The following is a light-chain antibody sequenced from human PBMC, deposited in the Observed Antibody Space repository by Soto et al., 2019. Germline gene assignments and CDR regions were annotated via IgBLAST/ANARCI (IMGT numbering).Light chain of an antibody. Sequence: QSVLTQPASVSGSPGQSITISCTGTSSDVGGYNYVAWYQQHPGKVPRLMIYEVSNRPSGVSNRFSGSKSGSTASLTISGLQAEDEADYYCISYKSSSTSYVFGTGTKVTVL. CDR1: SSDVGGYNY. V-gene: IGLV2-14*01. J-gene: IGLJ1*01. CDR2: EVS. CDR3: ISYKSSSTSYV.